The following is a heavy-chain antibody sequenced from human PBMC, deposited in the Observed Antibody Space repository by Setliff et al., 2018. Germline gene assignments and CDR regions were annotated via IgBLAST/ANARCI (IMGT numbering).Heavy chain of an antibody. Sequence: SETLSLTCTFYGGPFSDYYWGWVRQTPGKGLEWIAEINPSGTTNYIPSLKSRLTISVDTSKRQFSLKLNSVTAADTAVYYCRFWDGNYKNDYWGQGTLVTVSS. CDR2: INPSGTT. CDR3: RFWDGNYKNDY. V-gene: IGHV4-34*01. CDR1: GGPFSDYY. D-gene: IGHD3-3*01. J-gene: IGHJ4*02.